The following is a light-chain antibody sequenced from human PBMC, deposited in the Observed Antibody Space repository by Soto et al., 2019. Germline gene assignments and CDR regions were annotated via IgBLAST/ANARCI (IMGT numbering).Light chain of an antibody. CDR1: QSISAW. CDR3: QQYNYYPYT. CDR2: SAS. J-gene: IGKJ2*01. Sequence: DIQMTQSPSTLSASVGDRVTITCRASQSISAWLAWYHQKPGKAPKLLISSASSLESGVPSRFSGSGFGTEFSLAISSLQPDDFATYYCQQYNYYPYTFGEGTKLEIK. V-gene: IGKV1-5*01.